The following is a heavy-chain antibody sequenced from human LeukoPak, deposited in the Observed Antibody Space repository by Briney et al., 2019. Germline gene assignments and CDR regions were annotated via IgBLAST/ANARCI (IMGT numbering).Heavy chain of an antibody. D-gene: IGHD3-16*02. CDR2: ISGSGAST. CDR3: AKDAIGQYRPYYFDC. CDR1: GFTFSSFA. Sequence: GGSLRLSCAASGFTFSSFAMSWVRQAPGKGREWVSSISGSGASTCYADYVKGRFTVSRDNSKNTVNLQLNSLRAEDTAVYYCAKDAIGQYRPYYFDCWGQGTLVTVSS. J-gene: IGHJ4*02. V-gene: IGHV3-23*01.